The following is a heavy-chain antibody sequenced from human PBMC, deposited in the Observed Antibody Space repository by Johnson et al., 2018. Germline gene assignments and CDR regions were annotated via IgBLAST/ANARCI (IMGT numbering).Heavy chain of an antibody. CDR2: ISQDEMNK. CDR3: EREARSSGRAGIVGV. Sequence: QVQLVQSGGGVVQPGTSLRLSCGVSGVTLSNSIMHWVRQAPGKGLEWVALISQDEMNKQYGDSARDRFTISSDISRNAVYLQMNRLRGGEAAVYYCEREARSSGRAGIVGVWGQGKMVTVSS. CDR1: GVTLSNSI. J-gene: IGHJ3*01. V-gene: IGHV3-30*03. D-gene: IGHD3-22*01.